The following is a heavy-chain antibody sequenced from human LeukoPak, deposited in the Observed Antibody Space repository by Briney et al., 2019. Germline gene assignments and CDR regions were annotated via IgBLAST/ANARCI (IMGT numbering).Heavy chain of an antibody. CDR1: GFTFNRFG. Sequence: GGSLRLSCATSGFTFNRFGMHWVRQAPGKGLEWVAVIWYDGSNKYYADSVKGRFTISRDNSKNTLYLQMNSLRAEDTAVYYCAKVGGTSSGWYGNFDYWGQGTLVTVSS. J-gene: IGHJ4*02. CDR2: IWYDGSNK. D-gene: IGHD6-19*01. V-gene: IGHV3-30*02. CDR3: AKVGGTSSGWYGNFDY.